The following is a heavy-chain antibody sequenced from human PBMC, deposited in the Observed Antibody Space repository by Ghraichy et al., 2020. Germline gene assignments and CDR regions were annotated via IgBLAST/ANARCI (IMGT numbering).Heavy chain of an antibody. J-gene: IGHJ6*02. CDR2: IYYSGNT. D-gene: IGHD3-3*01. V-gene: IGHV4-30-4*01. CDR1: GGSISSGDYY. Sequence: SETLSLTCTVSGGSISSGDYYWSWIRQPPGKGLEWIGYIYYSGNTYYNPSLKSRVTISVDTSKNQFSLKLSFVTAADTAVYYCAREHVIWSGIHRGMDVWGQGTTVAVSS. CDR3: AREHVIWSGIHRGMDV.